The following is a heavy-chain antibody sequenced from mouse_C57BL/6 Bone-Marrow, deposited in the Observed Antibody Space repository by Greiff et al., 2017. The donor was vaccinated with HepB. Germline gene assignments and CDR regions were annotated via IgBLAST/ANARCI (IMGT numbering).Heavy chain of an antibody. CDR3: ASTHSYYYGSSFDY. Sequence: VQRVESGPGLVAPSQSLSITCTVSGFSLTSYAISWVRQPPGKGLEWLGVIWTGGGTNYNSALKSRLSISKDNSKSQVFLKMNSLQTDDTARYYCASTHSYYYGSSFDYWGQGTTLTVSS. V-gene: IGHV2-9-1*01. CDR1: GFSLTSYA. D-gene: IGHD1-1*01. J-gene: IGHJ2*01. CDR2: IWTGGGT.